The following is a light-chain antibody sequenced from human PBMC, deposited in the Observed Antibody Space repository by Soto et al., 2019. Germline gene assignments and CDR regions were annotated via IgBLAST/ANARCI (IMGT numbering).Light chain of an antibody. CDR1: QSITNY. V-gene: IGKV1-39*01. J-gene: IGKJ1*01. Sequence: DIPMTQSPSSLSASVGDRVTITCRASQSITNYLNWYQQKPGKAPKLLIYAASSLQSGVPSRFSGSESGTDFTLSISSLQPEDFATYYCQQSYSTPWTFGQGTKVEIQ. CDR3: QQSYSTPWT. CDR2: AAS.